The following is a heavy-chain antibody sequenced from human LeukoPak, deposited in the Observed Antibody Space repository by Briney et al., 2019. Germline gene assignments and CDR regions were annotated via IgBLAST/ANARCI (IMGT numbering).Heavy chain of an antibody. CDR3: TTDTSKIDY. V-gene: IGHV3-15*01. CDR2: IKSKTDGGTI. J-gene: IGHJ4*02. CDR1: GFTFSSSA. Sequence: GGSLRLSCAASGFTFSSSAMSWIRQAPAKGLEWIGRIKSKTDGGTIDYAAPVKGRFTISRDDSYSRLYLQLNSPQTEDTAVYYCTTDTSKIDYWGQGTLVTVSS.